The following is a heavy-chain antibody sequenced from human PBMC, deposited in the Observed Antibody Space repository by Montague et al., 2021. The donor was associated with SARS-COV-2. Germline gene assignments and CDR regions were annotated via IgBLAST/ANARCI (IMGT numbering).Heavy chain of an antibody. CDR1: GFSLSTSGMC. CDR2: IDWDDDK. V-gene: IGHV2-70*01. CDR3: ARTYYYGSGSYYTYYFDY. Sequence: PALVKPTQTLTLTCTFSGFSLSTSGMCVSWIRQPPGKALEWLALIDWDDDKYYSTSLKTRPTISKDTSKNQVVLTMTNMDPVDTATYYCARTYYYGSGSYYTYYFDYWGQGTLVTVS. D-gene: IGHD3-10*01. J-gene: IGHJ4*02.